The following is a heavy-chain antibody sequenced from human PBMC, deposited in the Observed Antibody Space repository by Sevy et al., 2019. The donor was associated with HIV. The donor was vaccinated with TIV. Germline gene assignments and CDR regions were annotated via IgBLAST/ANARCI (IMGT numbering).Heavy chain of an antibody. J-gene: IGHJ5*02. CDR3: SRDRYGSQSYAADH. CDR2: IRSKLYGGTT. Sequence: GGSLRLSCSASGFSFDNYVMNWFRQAPGKGLEWVGFIRSKLYGGTTEYAASVKGRFTISRDDSKSIAYLQTNSLQTEDSGVYYRSRDRYGSQSYAADHWGQGTLVTASS. CDR1: GFSFDNYV. V-gene: IGHV3-49*03. D-gene: IGHD3-10*01.